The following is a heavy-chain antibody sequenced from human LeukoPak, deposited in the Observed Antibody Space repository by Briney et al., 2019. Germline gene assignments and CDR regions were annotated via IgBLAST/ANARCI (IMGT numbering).Heavy chain of an antibody. D-gene: IGHD2-2*01. J-gene: IGHJ4*02. Sequence: GGSLRLSCVASGFTFSSYAMSWVRQAPGKGLEWVSAISGSGGSTYYADSVKGQFTISRDNSKNTLYLQMNSLRAEDTAVYYCANGATVVVPAAIGYWGQGTLVTVSS. CDR3: ANGATVVVPAAIGY. V-gene: IGHV3-23*01. CDR1: GFTFSSYA. CDR2: ISGSGGST.